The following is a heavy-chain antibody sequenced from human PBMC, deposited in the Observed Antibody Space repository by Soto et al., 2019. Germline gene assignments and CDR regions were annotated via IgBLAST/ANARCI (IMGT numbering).Heavy chain of an antibody. CDR2: ISGSGGST. J-gene: IGHJ6*02. D-gene: IGHD6-13*01. V-gene: IGHV3-23*01. CDR1: GFTFSSYA. CDR3: AKDRRYSGLDYYSGMDV. Sequence: PGGSLRLSCAASGFTFSSYAMSWVRQAPGKGLEWVSAISGSGGSTYYADSVKGRFTISRDNSKNTLYLQMNSLRAEDTAVYYCAKDRRYSGLDYYSGMDVWGQGTTVTVSS.